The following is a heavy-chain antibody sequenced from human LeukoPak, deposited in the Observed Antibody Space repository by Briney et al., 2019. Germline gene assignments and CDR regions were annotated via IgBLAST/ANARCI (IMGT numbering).Heavy chain of an antibody. D-gene: IGHD4-17*01. J-gene: IGHJ4*02. CDR2: INHSGST. Sequence: GSLRLSCAASGFTFSSYWMSWVRQAPGKGLEWIGEINHSGSTNYNPSLKSRVTISVDTSKKQFSLKLTSVTAADTAVYYCARRVTTRLPFRYWGQGTLVTVSS. V-gene: IGHV4-34*01. CDR3: ARRVTTRLPFRY. CDR1: GFTFSSYW.